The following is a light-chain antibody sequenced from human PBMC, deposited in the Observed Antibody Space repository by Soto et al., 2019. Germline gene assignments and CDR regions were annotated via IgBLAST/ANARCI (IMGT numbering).Light chain of an antibody. CDR3: SSYTSSSTLYV. CDR2: EVS. V-gene: IGLV2-18*02. J-gene: IGLJ1*01. Sequence: QAVVTQPPSVSGSPGQSVTISCTGTSSDVGSYNRVSWYQQPPGTAPKLMIYEVSNRPSGVPDRFSGSKSGNTASLTISGLQAEDEADYYCSSYTSSSTLYVFGTGTKLTVL. CDR1: SSDVGSYNR.